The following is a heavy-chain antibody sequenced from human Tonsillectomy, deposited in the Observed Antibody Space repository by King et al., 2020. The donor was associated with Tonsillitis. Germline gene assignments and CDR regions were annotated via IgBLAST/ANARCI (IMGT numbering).Heavy chain of an antibody. Sequence: QLQESGPGLVKPSETLSRTGAVCGGPGRSSSEEGGGRGEPPGKGMQWIGSIFYSGSTYYNPSLRSRVTISVDTSKTQFSLKLSSVAAADTAVYYCARHVPYSTGWHWYFDLWGRGTLVTVSS. J-gene: IGHJ2*01. CDR3: ARHVPYSTGWHWYFDL. V-gene: IGHV4-39*07. D-gene: IGHD6-19*01. CDR2: IFYSGST. CDR1: GGPGRSSSEE.